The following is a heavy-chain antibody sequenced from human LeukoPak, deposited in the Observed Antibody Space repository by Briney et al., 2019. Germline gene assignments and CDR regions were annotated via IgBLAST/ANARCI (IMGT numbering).Heavy chain of an antibody. V-gene: IGHV3-30-3*01. J-gene: IGHJ4*02. Sequence: GGSLRLSCAASGFTFSSYAMHWVRQAPGKGLEWVAVISYDGSNKYYADSVKGRFTISRDNSKNTLYLQMNSLRAEDTAVYYCASRRLRLGELSLYFDYWGQGTLVTVSS. CDR3: ASRRLRLGELSLYFDY. CDR1: GFTFSSYA. D-gene: IGHD3-16*02. CDR2: ISYDGSNK.